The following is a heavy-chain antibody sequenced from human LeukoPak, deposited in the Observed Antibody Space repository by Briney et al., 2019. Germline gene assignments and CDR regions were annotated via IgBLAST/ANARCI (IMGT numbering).Heavy chain of an antibody. Sequence: GGSLRLSCAASGFTVRSNYMSWVRQAPGEGLEWVSIIYNDGGTYYADSVKGRFTISRDNSKNTLFLQMNSLRAEDTAVYFCARLYYDILTAIRNWGQGTLVTVSS. CDR2: IYNDGGT. CDR1: GFTVRSNY. V-gene: IGHV3-53*01. J-gene: IGHJ4*02. CDR3: ARLYYDILTAIRN. D-gene: IGHD3-9*01.